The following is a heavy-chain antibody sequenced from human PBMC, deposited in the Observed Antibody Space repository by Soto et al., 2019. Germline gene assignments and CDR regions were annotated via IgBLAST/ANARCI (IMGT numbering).Heavy chain of an antibody. CDR2: ISSSSSYI. V-gene: IGHV3-21*01. Sequence: EVQLVESGGGLVKPGGSLRLSCAASGFTFSSYSMNWVRQAPGKGLEWVSSISSSSSYIYYADSVKGRFTISRDNAKNSLYLQMNSLRAEDTAVYYCARPYYYDSSGYFYRPQPLDYWGQGTLVTVSS. CDR1: GFTFSSYS. CDR3: ARPYYYDSSGYFYRPQPLDY. J-gene: IGHJ4*02. D-gene: IGHD3-22*01.